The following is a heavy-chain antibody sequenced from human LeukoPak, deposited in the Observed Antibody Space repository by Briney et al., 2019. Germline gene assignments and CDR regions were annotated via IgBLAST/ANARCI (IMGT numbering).Heavy chain of an antibody. D-gene: IGHD6-13*01. CDR2: INHSGST. Sequence: SETLSLTCAVYGGSFSGYYWSWIHQPPGKGLEWIGEINHSGSTNYDPSLKSRVTISVDTSKNQFSLKLSSVTAADTAVYYCARGRPPRIAAARWYNWFDPWGQGTLVTVSS. CDR3: ARGRPPRIAAARWYNWFDP. CDR1: GGSFSGYY. J-gene: IGHJ5*02. V-gene: IGHV4-34*01.